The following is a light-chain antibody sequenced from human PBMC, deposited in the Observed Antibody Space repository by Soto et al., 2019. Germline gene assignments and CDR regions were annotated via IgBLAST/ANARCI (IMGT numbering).Light chain of an antibody. CDR3: SSYTRGNTYV. CDR2: EVT. J-gene: IGLJ1*01. Sequence: QSALTQPASVSGSPGQSITISCTGTSSDIGGYNSVSRYQQHPRKAPKLMIYEVTNRPSGISNRFSGSKSGNTASLTISGLQAEDEADYYCSSYTRGNTYVFGTGTKLTVL. CDR1: SSDIGGYNS. V-gene: IGLV2-14*01.